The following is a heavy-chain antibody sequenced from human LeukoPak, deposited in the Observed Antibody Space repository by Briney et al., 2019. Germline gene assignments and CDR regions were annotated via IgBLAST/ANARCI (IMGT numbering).Heavy chain of an antibody. CDR2: IYSSGST. V-gene: IGHV4-31*03. CDR1: GGSVRSGGYH. Sequence: SETLSLTCSVSGGSVRSGGYHWTWIRQYPGKGLEYIGYIYSSGSTFYNPSLKSRISISIETSMTQFSLKVSSVTAADTAVYYCARGIGGYRLDSWGQGTLVTVSS. CDR3: ARGIGGYRLDS. J-gene: IGHJ5*01. D-gene: IGHD5-18*01.